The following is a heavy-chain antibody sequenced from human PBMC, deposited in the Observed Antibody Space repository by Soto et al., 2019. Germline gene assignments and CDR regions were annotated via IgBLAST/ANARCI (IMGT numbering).Heavy chain of an antibody. J-gene: IGHJ5*02. CDR3: ARAVFGDWFDP. V-gene: IGHV4-61*01. D-gene: IGHD3-16*01. CDR1: GGSVSSGSYY. CDR2: IYYSGST. Sequence: SETLSLTCTVSGGSVSSGSYYWSWLRQPPGKGLEWIGYIYYSGSTNYNPSLKSRVTISVDTSKNQFSLKLSSVTAADTAVYYCARAVFGDWFDPWGQGTLVTVSS.